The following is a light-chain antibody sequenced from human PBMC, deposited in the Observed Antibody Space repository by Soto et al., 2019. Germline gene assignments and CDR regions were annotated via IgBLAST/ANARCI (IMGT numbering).Light chain of an antibody. J-gene: IGKJ5*01. CDR2: AAS. CDR1: QAVPNN. CDR3: QQFNSYPIT. V-gene: IGKV1-9*01. Sequence: DIQMTQSPSFLSASVGDRVTITCRPSQAVPNNMAWYQQKPGKAPKLLIYAASTLQSGVPSRFSGSGSGTEFTLTISSLQPEDFATYYCQQFNSYPITFGQGTRLEIK.